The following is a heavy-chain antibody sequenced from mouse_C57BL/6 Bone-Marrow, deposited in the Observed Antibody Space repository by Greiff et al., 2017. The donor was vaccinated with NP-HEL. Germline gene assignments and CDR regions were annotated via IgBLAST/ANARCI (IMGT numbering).Heavy chain of an antibody. CDR1: GYTFTSYW. D-gene: IGHD1-1*01. J-gene: IGHJ4*01. CDR3: ARERRWYYAMDY. Sequence: QVQLQQSGAELVKPGASVKLSCKASGYTFTSYWMHWVKQRPGQGLEWIGMIHPNSGSTNYNEKFKSKATLTVDKSSSTAYMQLSSLTSEDSAVYYCARERRWYYAMDYWGQGTSVTVSS. V-gene: IGHV1-64*01. CDR2: IHPNSGST.